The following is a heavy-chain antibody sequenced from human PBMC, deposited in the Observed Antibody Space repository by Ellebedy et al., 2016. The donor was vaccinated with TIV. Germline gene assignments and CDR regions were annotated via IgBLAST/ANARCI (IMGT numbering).Heavy chain of an antibody. CDR1: GFTFSSYW. CDR2: IWPDGSNT. V-gene: IGHV3-33*08. CDR3: AREDERRTHLEY. D-gene: IGHD1-14*01. J-gene: IGHJ4*02. Sequence: GGSLRLXCAASGFTFSSYWMNWVRQAPGKGLEWVAVIWPDGSNTGSVKGRFTISRDNSKNTLYLQMNSLRAEDTALYYCAREDERRTHLEYWGQGTLVTVSS.